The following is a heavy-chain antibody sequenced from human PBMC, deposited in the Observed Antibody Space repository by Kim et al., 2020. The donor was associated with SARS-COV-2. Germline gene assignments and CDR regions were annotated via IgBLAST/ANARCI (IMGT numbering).Heavy chain of an antibody. Sequence: GGSLRLSCAASGFSVRGEGIHWVRQASGKGLEWVGRIRSKANSYATAYAASVNGRFTISRDDSKNTAYLQMNSLKTEDTAVYYCTRHDHCRSQPFSWGQGTLVTVSA. D-gene: IGHD2-21*01. CDR2: IRSKANSYAT. V-gene: IGHV3-73*01. CDR3: TRHDHCRSQPFS. J-gene: IGHJ5*02. CDR1: GFSVRGEG.